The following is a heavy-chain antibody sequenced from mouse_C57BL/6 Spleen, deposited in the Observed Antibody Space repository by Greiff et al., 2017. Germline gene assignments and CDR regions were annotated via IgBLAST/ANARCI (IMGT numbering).Heavy chain of an antibody. CDR3: ARGRARATRFAD. Sequence: QVQLQQPGAELVKPGASVKLSCKASGYTFTSYWMQWVKQRPGQGLEWIGEIDPSDSYTNYNQKFKGKATLTVDTSSSTAYMQLSSLTSEDSAVFYCARGRARATRFADWGQGTLVTVSA. J-gene: IGHJ3*01. V-gene: IGHV1-50*01. CDR2: IDPSDSYT. D-gene: IGHD3-1*01. CDR1: GYTFTSYW.